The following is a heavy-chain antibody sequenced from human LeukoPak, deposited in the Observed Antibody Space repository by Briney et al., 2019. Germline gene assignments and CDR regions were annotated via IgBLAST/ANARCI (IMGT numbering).Heavy chain of an antibody. V-gene: IGHV3-66*01. CDR2: IYSGGST. CDR1: GFTVSSNY. CDR3: ARERGPLSEAFDV. J-gene: IGHJ3*01. Sequence: GESLRLSCAASGFTVSSNYMNWVRQAPGKGLEWVSVIYSGGSTYYADSVKGRFTISRDNSKNTLYLQMNSLRAEDTAVYYCARERGPLSEAFDVWGQGTMVTVSS.